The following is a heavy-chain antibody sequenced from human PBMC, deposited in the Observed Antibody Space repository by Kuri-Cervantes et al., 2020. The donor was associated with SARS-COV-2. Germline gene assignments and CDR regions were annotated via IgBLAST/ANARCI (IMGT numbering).Heavy chain of an antibody. CDR2: IYYSGST. CDR1: GGSIRSSSYY. D-gene: IGHD3-10*01. CDR3: ARGPTDYYGSGSYSDYYYYYGMDV. Sequence: SETLSLTCTVSGGSIRSSSYYWSWIRQPTGKGLEWIGYIYYSGSTNYNPSLKSRVTISVDTSKNQFSLKLSSVTAADTAVYYCARGPTDYYGSGSYSDYYYYYGMDVWGQGTTVTVSS. J-gene: IGHJ6*02. V-gene: IGHV4-61*01.